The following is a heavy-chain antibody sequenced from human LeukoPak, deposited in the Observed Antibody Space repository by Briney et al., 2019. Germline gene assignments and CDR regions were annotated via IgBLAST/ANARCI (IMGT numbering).Heavy chain of an antibody. V-gene: IGHV3-11*04. Sequence: PGGSLRLSCAASEFTFSDYYMSWIRQAPGKGLAWVSYISSTASTKYYADSVKGRFTISRDNAKNSLYLQMNSLRAEDTGVYYCARVSYYYGSGSYRPTAVYYFDYWGQGTLVTVSS. J-gene: IGHJ4*02. D-gene: IGHD3-10*01. CDR3: ARVSYYYGSGSYRPTAVYYFDY. CDR2: ISSTASTK. CDR1: EFTFSDYY.